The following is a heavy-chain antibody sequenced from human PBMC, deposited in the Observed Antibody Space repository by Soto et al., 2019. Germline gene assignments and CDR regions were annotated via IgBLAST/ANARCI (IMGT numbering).Heavy chain of an antibody. CDR1: GFTFSSYA. V-gene: IGHV3-23*01. CDR2: ISGSGGST. Sequence: PGGSLRLSCAAPGFTFSSYAMSWVRQAPGKGLEWVSAISGSGGSTYYADSVKGRFTISRDNSKNTLYLQMNSLRAEDTAVYYCARVYCSSTSCYFMDYWGQGTLVTVSS. J-gene: IGHJ4*02. CDR3: ARVYCSSTSCYFMDY. D-gene: IGHD2-2*01.